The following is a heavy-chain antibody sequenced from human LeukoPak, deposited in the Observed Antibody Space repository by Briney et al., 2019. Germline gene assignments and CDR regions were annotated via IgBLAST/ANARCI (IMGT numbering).Heavy chain of an antibody. CDR3: ARGPPLVTAIQPRDNWLDP. V-gene: IGHV4-34*01. D-gene: IGHD2-21*02. CDR2: INHSGST. CDR1: GASFSGYY. J-gene: IGHJ5*02. Sequence: SETLSLTCAVYGASFSGYYWSWIRQPPGKGLEWLGEINHSGSTNYNPSLKSRVTISVDTSKNQFSLKLSSVTAADTAVYYCARGPPLVTAIQPRDNWLDPWGQGTLVTVSS.